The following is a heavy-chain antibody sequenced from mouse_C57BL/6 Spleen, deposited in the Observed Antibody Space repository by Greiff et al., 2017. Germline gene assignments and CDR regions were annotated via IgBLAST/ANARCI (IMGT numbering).Heavy chain of an antibody. Sequence: EVMLVESGGGLVKPGGSLKLSCAASGFTFSDSGMHWVRQAPEKGLEWVAYISSGSSTLYYADTVKGRFTISRDNAKNTLFLQMPSLRSTDTDMYYCARRVSWTIEGYYFDYWGQGTTLTVSS. V-gene: IGHV5-17*01. D-gene: IGHD1-1*02. CDR1: GFTFSDSG. CDR3: ARRVSWTIEGYYFDY. CDR2: ISSGSSTL. J-gene: IGHJ2*01.